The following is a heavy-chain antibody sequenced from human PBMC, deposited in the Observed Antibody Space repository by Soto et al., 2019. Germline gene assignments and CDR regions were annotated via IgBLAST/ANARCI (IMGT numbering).Heavy chain of an antibody. CDR1: GYTFSDYY. Sequence: QVQLVQSGAEVKKPGASVYVSCKASGYTFSDYYVHWVRQAPGQGLEWMGWINPNVGGTNYARKCQGRVTMTRDTSISTVYMKLTRLSPDDTAIYYCARGGREVPRFPYDTWGQGTRVTVSS. D-gene: IGHD3-16*01. V-gene: IGHV1-2*02. CDR3: ARGGREVPRFPYDT. J-gene: IGHJ5*02. CDR2: INPNVGGT.